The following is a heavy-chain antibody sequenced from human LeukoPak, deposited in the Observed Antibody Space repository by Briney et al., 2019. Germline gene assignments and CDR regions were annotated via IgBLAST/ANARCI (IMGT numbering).Heavy chain of an antibody. Sequence: GGSLRLSCVASGFTFSIYTMSWVRQAPGKGLEWVSSITSSSSSMYSADSVKGRLTISRDNARNSLYLQMNSLRAEDTAVYYCARDLAWGGYWGQGTLVTVSS. D-gene: IGHD7-27*01. V-gene: IGHV3-21*01. CDR2: ITSSSSSM. CDR1: GFTFSIYT. CDR3: ARDLAWGGY. J-gene: IGHJ4*02.